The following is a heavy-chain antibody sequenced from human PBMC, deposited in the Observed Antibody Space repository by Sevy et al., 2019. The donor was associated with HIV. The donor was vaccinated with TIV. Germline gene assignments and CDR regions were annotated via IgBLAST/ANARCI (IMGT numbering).Heavy chain of an antibody. D-gene: IGHD6-6*01. J-gene: IGHJ6*02. CDR3: AKDNRPATMSNSSYYYYYGMDV. Sequence: GGSLRLSCAASGFRFSDYAMHWVRQAPGKGLEWVSGISWNSVSLDYADSVKGRFTISRDNAKNSLYLQMNLLRSEDTALYYCAKDNRPATMSNSSYYYYYGMDVWGQGTTVTVSS. CDR1: GFRFSDYA. V-gene: IGHV3-9*01. CDR2: ISWNSVSL.